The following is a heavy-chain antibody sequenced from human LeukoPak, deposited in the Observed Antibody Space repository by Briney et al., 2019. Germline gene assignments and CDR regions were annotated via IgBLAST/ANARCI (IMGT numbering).Heavy chain of an antibody. J-gene: IGHJ4*02. V-gene: IGHV3-48*01. D-gene: IGHD1-26*01. CDR3: ARDRIKSGSYYFDY. CDR2: ISGRSSTI. Sequence: GGSLRLSCAASAFTFSDYSMNWVRQAPGKGLEWVSYISGRSSTIYYADSVKGRFTISRDNAKNSMYLQMNSLRAEDTAVYYCARDRIKSGSYYFDYWGQGTLVAVSS. CDR1: AFTFSDYS.